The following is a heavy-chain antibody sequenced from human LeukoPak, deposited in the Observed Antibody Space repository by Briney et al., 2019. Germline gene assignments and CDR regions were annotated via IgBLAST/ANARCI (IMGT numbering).Heavy chain of an antibody. D-gene: IGHD6-19*01. CDR2: MNPNTGAT. CDR1: GYTFTGYY. CDR3: ARDRVGSGWPRPFYFEF. J-gene: IGHJ4*02. Sequence: GASVTVSCKPSGYTFTGYYIRWLRQAPGRGLEWLGWMNPNTGATIYAQKFQGRVTLTRDTSINTAYMELSSLRSDDTAIYYCARDRVGSGWPRPFYFEFWGQGDLVTVSS. V-gene: IGHV1-2*02.